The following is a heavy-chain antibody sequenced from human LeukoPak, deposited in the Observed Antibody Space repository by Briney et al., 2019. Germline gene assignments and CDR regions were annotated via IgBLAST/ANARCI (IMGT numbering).Heavy chain of an antibody. D-gene: IGHD2-2*01. J-gene: IGHJ3*02. V-gene: IGHV3-30*18. CDR1: GFTFSSLV. CDR3: AKSMSSTRFDHAFDI. Sequence: PGRSLRLSCAASGFTFSSLVMHWVRQAPGKGLEWVALIAYDGSNKYYADSVKGRFTISRDNSKNTLYLQMNTLRAEDTALYYCAKSMSSTRFDHAFDIWGQGTMVTVSS. CDR2: IAYDGSNK.